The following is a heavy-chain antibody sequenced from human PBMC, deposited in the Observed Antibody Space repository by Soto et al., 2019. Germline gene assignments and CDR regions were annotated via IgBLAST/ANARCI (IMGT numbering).Heavy chain of an antibody. D-gene: IGHD2-2*01. Sequence: HPGGSLRLSCAASGFTFSSYAMSWVRQAPGKGLEWVSAISGSGGSTYYADSVKGRFTISRDNSKNTLYLQMSSLRAEDTVVYYLAKNQYRFQHYFDHCGQGTPVTVSS. CDR1: GFTFSSYA. J-gene: IGHJ4*02. CDR2: ISGSGGST. CDR3: AKNQYRFQHYFDH. V-gene: IGHV3-23*01.